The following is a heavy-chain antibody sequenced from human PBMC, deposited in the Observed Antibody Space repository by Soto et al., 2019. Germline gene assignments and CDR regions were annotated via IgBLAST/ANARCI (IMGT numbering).Heavy chain of an antibody. CDR3: AVNYGGKEFDY. Sequence: PGGSLRLSCAASGFTFSSYAMHWVRQAPGKGLEWVAVISYDGSNKYYADSVKGRFTISRDNSKNTLYLQMNSLRAEDTAVYYCAVNYGGKEFDYWGQGTLVTVSS. J-gene: IGHJ4*02. D-gene: IGHD4-17*01. CDR1: GFTFSSYA. V-gene: IGHV3-30-3*01. CDR2: ISYDGSNK.